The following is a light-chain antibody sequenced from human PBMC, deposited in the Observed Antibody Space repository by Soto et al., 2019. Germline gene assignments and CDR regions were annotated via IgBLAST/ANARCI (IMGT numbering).Light chain of an antibody. CDR3: TSYAGGNNV. Sequence: QSALTQPPSASGSPGQSVTISCTGTSSDVGGYNFVSWYQQYPGKVPKLMVYEVNKRPSGVPDRFPGSKSGNTASLTVSGLQAEDEADYYCTSYAGGNNVFGTGTKLTVL. CDR2: EVN. J-gene: IGLJ1*01. V-gene: IGLV2-8*01. CDR1: SSDVGGYNF.